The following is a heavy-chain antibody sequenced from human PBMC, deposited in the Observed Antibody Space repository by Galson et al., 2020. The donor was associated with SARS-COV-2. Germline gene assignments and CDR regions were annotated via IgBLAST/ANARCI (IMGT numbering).Heavy chain of an antibody. CDR2: IYYSGST. D-gene: IGHD6-13*01. J-gene: IGHJ5*02. V-gene: IGHV4-61*01. Sequence: PSETLSLTCTVSGGSVSSGSYYWSWIRQPPGQGLEWIGYIYYSGSTNYNPSLKSRVTISVDTSKNQFSLKLSSVTAADTAVYYCARGYSSSWANNWFDPWGQGTLVTVSS. CDR3: ARGYSSSWANNWFDP. CDR1: GGSVSSGSYY.